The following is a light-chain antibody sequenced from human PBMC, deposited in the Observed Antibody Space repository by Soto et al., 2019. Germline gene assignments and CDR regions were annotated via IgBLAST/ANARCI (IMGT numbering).Light chain of an antibody. J-gene: IGKJ5*01. V-gene: IGKV3-20*01. Sequence: DIVLTRSAGTLSLSPGERATLSCRASQVIASSHLAWHQQKPGQAPRLLIFDTSRRATGIPDRFSGSGSETDFTLTINRLEPEDFAVYYCQQYTNSITFGQGTRLEIK. CDR1: QVIASSH. CDR2: DTS. CDR3: QQYTNSIT.